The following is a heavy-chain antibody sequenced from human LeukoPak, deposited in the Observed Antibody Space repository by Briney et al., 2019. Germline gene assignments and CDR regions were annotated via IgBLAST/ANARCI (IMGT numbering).Heavy chain of an antibody. CDR2: MNPNSGNT. Sequence: ASVKVSCKASGYTFTSYDINWVRQATGQGLEWMGWMNPNSGNTGYAQKFQGRVTMTRNSSISTAYMELSSLRSEDTAVYYCARGYKPGYSSGWSIFDYWGQGTLVTVSS. CDR1: GYTFTSYD. CDR3: ARGYKPGYSSGWSIFDY. V-gene: IGHV1-8*01. D-gene: IGHD6-19*01. J-gene: IGHJ4*02.